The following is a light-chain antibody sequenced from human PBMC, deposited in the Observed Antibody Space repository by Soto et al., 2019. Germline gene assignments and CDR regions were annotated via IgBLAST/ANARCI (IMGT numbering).Light chain of an antibody. CDR3: QQYDSSPPLT. V-gene: IGKV3-20*01. CDR2: GAS. J-gene: IGKJ4*01. Sequence: EIVLTQSPGTLSLSPGERATLSCRASQSVSSSYLAWYQQKPGQAPRLLIYGASSRATGIPDRFSGSGSGTDLSLTISRLEPEDFAVHYCQQYDSSPPLTFGGGTKVEIK. CDR1: QSVSSSY.